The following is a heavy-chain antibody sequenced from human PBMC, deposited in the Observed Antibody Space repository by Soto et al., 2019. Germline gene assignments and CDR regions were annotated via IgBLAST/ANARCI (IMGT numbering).Heavy chain of an antibody. J-gene: IGHJ5*02. CDR1: GFTFSSYG. Sequence: GGSLRLSCAASGFTFSSYGMHWVRQAPGKGLEWVAVIWYDGSNKYYADSVKGRFTISRDNSKNTLYLQMNSLRAEDTAVYYCARDGYYYDSSGYTENWFDPWGQGTLVTVSS. CDR3: ARDGYYYDSSGYTENWFDP. CDR2: IWYDGSNK. D-gene: IGHD3-22*01. V-gene: IGHV3-33*01.